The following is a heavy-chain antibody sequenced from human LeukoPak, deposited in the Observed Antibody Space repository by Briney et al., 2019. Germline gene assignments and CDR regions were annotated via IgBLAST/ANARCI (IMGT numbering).Heavy chain of an antibody. CDR3: ARDGPLDWELLSDY. J-gene: IGHJ4*02. D-gene: IGHD1-26*01. CDR1: GFTFNSYA. V-gene: IGHV3-7*01. CDR2: IKQDGSEK. Sequence: GGSLRLSCAASGFTFNSYAMSWVRQAPGKGLEWVANIKQDGSEKYYVDSVKGRFTISRDNAKNSLYLQMNSLRAEDTAVYYCARDGPLDWELLSDYWGQGTLVTVSS.